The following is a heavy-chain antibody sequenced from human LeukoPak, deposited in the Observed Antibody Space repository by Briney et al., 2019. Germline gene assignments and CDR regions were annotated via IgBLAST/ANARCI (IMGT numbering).Heavy chain of an antibody. J-gene: IGHJ6*02. CDR2: INSSGGSK. V-gene: IGHV1-46*01. D-gene: IGHD3-22*01. CDR1: GYTFTSYY. Sequence: ASVKVSCKASGYTFTSYYIHWVRQPPAQGLEWMGIINSSGGSKRYAQKFQGRVTMTRDTSTSTVYMELSSLRSEDTAVYYCARDSGGYYYDSSGYYAYGMDVWGQGTTITVSS. CDR3: ARDSGGYYYDSSGYYAYGMDV.